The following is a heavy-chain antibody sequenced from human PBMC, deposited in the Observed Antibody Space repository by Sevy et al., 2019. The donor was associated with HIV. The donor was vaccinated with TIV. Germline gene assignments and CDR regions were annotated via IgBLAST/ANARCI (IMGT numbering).Heavy chain of an antibody. Sequence: SETLSLTCTVSGGSISSGGYYWSWIRQHPGKGREWIGYIYYSGSTYYNPSLKSRVTISVDTSKNQFSLKLSSVTAADTAVYYCARAAYCGGDCYWAEYFQHWGQGTLVTVSS. J-gene: IGHJ1*01. D-gene: IGHD2-21*02. V-gene: IGHV4-31*03. CDR2: IYYSGST. CDR3: ARAAYCGGDCYWAEYFQH. CDR1: GGSISSGGYY.